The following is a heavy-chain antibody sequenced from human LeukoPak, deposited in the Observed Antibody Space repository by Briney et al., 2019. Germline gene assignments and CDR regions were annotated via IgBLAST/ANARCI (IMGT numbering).Heavy chain of an antibody. CDR3: ARLRVHCSSTSCNDAFDI. CDR2: IYYSGST. V-gene: IGHV4-59*08. CDR1: GGSISSYY. D-gene: IGHD2-2*01. Sequence: SETLSLTCTVSGGSISSYYWSWIRQPPGKGLEWIGYIYYSGSTNYNPSLKSRVTISVDTSKNQFSLKLSSVTAADTAVYYCARLRVHCSSTSCNDAFDIWGQGTMVTVSS. J-gene: IGHJ3*02.